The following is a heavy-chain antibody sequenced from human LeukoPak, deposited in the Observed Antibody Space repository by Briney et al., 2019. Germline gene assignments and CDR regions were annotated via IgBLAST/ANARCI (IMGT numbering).Heavy chain of an antibody. Sequence: PGGSLRLSCAASGFTFSSYEMNWVRQAPGKGLEWVSYISTGGNTKYHADSVKGRFTISRDNAKNSLYLRMNSLRAEDTAVYYCARSYHYDILTGFDPWGQGTLVIVSS. CDR1: GFTFSSYE. D-gene: IGHD3-9*01. V-gene: IGHV3-48*03. CDR2: ISTGGNTK. J-gene: IGHJ5*02. CDR3: ARSYHYDILTGFDP.